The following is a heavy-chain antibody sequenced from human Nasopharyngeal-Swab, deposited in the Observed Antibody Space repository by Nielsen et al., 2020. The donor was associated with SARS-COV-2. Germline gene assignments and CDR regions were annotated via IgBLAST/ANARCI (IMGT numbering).Heavy chain of an antibody. Sequence: WIRQPPGKGLEWIGYIYCSGSTYYNPSLKSRVTISVDTSKNQFSLKLSSVTAADTAVYYCAREGGYSGYGKKNYFDYWGQGTLVTVSS. J-gene: IGHJ4*02. D-gene: IGHD5-12*01. CDR2: IYCSGST. CDR3: AREGGYSGYGKKNYFDY. V-gene: IGHV4-30-4*01.